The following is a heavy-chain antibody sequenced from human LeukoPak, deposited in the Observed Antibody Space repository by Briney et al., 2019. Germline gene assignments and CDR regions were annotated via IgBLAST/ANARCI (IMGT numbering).Heavy chain of an antibody. CDR3: AREEGITGVTTMKGRESGHYYYGMDV. J-gene: IGHJ6*02. V-gene: IGHV4-31*03. CDR1: GGSISSGGYY. CDR2: IYYSGST. Sequence: SETLSLTCTVSGGSISSGGYYWSWIRQHPGKGLEWIGYIYYSGSTYYNPSLKSRVTISVDTSKNQFSLKLSSVTAADTAVHYCAREEGITGVTTMKGRESGHYYYGMDVWGQGTTVTVSS. D-gene: IGHD4-17*01.